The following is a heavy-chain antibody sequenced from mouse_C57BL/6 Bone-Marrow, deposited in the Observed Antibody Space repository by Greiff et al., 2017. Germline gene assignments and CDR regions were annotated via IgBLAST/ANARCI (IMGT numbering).Heavy chain of an antibody. V-gene: IGHV1-72*01. CDR2: IDPNSGGT. J-gene: IGHJ4*01. D-gene: IGHD1-1*01. Sequence: QVQLQQSGAELVKPGASVKLSCKASGYTFTSYWMHWVKQRPGRGLEWIGRIDPNSGGTKYNEKFKSKATLTVDKPSSTAYMQLSSLTSEDSAVYYCARGNITTAWGYYAMDYWGQGTSVTVSS. CDR3: ARGNITTAWGYYAMDY. CDR1: GYTFTSYW.